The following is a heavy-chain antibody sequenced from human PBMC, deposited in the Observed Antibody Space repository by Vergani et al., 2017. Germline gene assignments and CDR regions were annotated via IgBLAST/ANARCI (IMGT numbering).Heavy chain of an antibody. CDR3: ARSPGDPWYQPLGDY. J-gene: IGHJ4*02. CDR2: IIPIFGTA. V-gene: IGHV1-69*12. Sequence: QVQLVQSGAEVKKPGSSVKVSCKASGGTFSSYAISWVRQAPGQGLEWMGGIIPIFGTATYAQKFQGRVTITADESTSTAYMELSSLRSEDKAVYYCARSPGDPWYQPLGDYGGQGTLVTVSA. D-gene: IGHD2-2*01. CDR1: GGTFSSYA.